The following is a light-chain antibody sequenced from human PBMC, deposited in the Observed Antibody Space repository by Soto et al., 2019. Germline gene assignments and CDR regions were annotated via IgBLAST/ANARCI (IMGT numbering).Light chain of an antibody. CDR3: QQRSNWPLT. CDR1: QSVSSY. V-gene: IGKV3-11*01. CDR2: DVS. Sequence: EIVLTQSPATLSLSPGERATLSCRASQSVSSYLAWYQQKPGQAPRLLVYDVSNRATGIPARFSGSGSGTDFTLTISSLEPEDFAVYYCQQRSNWPLTFGGGTKVEIK. J-gene: IGKJ4*01.